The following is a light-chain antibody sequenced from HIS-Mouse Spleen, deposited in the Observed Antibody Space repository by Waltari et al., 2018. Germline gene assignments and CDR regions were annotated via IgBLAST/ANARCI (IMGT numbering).Light chain of an antibody. V-gene: IGLV3-10*01. CDR3: YSTDSSGNHRV. Sequence: SYELPHPPSVSVSPGQTARITCSGDALPKNYAYWYQQKSGQAPVLVIYEDSKRPSGIPERFSGSSSGTMATLTISGAQVGDEADYYCYSTDSSGNHRVFGGGTKLTVL. J-gene: IGLJ2*01. CDR1: ALPKNY. CDR2: EDS.